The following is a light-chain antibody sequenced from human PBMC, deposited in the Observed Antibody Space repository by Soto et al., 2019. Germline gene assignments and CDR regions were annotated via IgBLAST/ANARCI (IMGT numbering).Light chain of an antibody. J-gene: IGKJ1*01. CDR2: DAS. CDR3: QQRSNWPSWT. V-gene: IGKV3D-20*02. CDR1: QSVSSSY. Sequence: EIVLTQSPGTLSLSPVERATLSCRASQSVSSSYLAWYQQKPGQAPRLLIYDASNRATGIPARFSGSGSGTDFTLTISSLEPEDFAVYYCQQRSNWPSWTFGQGTKVDI.